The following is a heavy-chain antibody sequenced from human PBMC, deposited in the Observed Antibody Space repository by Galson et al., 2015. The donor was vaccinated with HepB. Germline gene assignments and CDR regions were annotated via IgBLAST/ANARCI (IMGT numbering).Heavy chain of an antibody. CDR2: IKQDGSEK. CDR1: GFTFRGYW. Sequence: SLRLSCAASGFTFRGYWMSWVRQAPGKGLEWVANIKQDGSEKYYVDSVKGRFTISRDNAKNSLYLQMNSLRAEDTAVYYCARDRRRMYYDFWSRTPDYYGMDVWGQGTTVTVSS. V-gene: IGHV3-7*03. CDR3: ARDRRRMYYDFWSRTPDYYGMDV. J-gene: IGHJ6*02. D-gene: IGHD3-3*01.